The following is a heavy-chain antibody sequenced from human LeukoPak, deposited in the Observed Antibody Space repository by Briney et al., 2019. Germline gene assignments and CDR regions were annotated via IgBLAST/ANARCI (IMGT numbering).Heavy chain of an antibody. CDR3: AREKTQNYYDSSGTFDY. V-gene: IGHV1-46*01. D-gene: IGHD3-22*01. CDR1: GYTFTSYY. J-gene: IGHJ4*02. CDR2: INPSGGST. Sequence: ASVKVSCKASGYTFTSYYMHWVRQAPGQGLEWMGIINPSGGSTSYVQKFQGRVTMTRDTSTSTVYMELSSLRSEDTAVYYCAREKTQNYYDSSGTFDYWGQGTLVTVSS.